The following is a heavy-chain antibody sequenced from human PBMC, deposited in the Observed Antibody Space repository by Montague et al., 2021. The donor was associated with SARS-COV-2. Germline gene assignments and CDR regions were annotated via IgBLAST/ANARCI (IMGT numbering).Heavy chain of an antibody. CDR1: GFTVRSYA. D-gene: IGHD2-15*01. J-gene: IGHJ4*02. CDR2: IYSGGITT. Sequence: SRRLSWSASGFTVRSYAMSWVRQAPGKGLEWVSLIYSGGITTYHADSVKGRFTISRDNSKNTLYLQMDSLRVEDTAVYYCAKCTPEAAPENWGQGTLVTVSS. CDR3: AKCTPEAAPEN. V-gene: IGHV3-23*03.